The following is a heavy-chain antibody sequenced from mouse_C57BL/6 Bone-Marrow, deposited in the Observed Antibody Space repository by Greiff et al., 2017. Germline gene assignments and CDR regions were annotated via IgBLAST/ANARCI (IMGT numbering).Heavy chain of an antibody. CDR2: IDPENGDT. J-gene: IGHJ3*01. CDR3: TPPPPIYDGYD. D-gene: IGHD2-3*01. CDR1: GFNIKDDY. V-gene: IGHV14-4*01. Sequence: VQLQQSGAELVRPGASVKLSCTASGFNIKDDYMHWVKQRPEQGLEWIGWIDPENGDTEYASKFQGKATITADTSYNTAYLQLSSLTSEDTAVYYCTPPPPIYDGYDWGQGTLVTVAA.